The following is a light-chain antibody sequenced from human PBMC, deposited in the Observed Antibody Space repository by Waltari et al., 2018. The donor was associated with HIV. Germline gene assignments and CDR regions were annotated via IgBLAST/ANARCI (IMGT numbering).Light chain of an antibody. Sequence: EIVMTQSPATLSVSPGERATLSCRASQSISSNLAWYQQKTGQAPRLLIHGAYARATGIPARFSGSGSGTEFTLTISSLRSEDFAVYYCQQYNNWPPQYTFGQGTKLEIK. CDR2: GAY. V-gene: IGKV3D-15*01. J-gene: IGKJ2*01. CDR3: QQYNNWPPQYT. CDR1: QSISSN.